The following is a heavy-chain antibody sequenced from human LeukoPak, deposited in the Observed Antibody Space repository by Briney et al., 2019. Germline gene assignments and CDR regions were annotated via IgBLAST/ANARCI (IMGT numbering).Heavy chain of an antibody. CDR1: GGSINSSNW. CDR2: IYHSGST. D-gene: IGHD5-12*01. J-gene: IGHJ5*02. V-gene: IGHV4-4*02. Sequence: SETLSLTCAVSGGSINSSNWWSWVRQPPGKGLEWIGEIYHSGSTNYNPSLKSRVTISVDKSKNQFSLKLSSVTAADTAVYYCARGVATTSYNWFDPWGQGTLVTVSS. CDR3: ARGVATTSYNWFDP.